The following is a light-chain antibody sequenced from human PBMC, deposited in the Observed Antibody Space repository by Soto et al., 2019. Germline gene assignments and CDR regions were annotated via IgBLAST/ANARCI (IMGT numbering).Light chain of an antibody. V-gene: IGKV3-20*01. Sequence: EIVLTQSPGTLSMSPGESATLSCRASQSVRSNCLAWYQQKPGQAPRLLIYGASSRATGIPDRFSGSGSGTDFTLTISRLEPEDFAVYYCQQYGSSPQTFGQGTRLEIK. J-gene: IGKJ5*01. CDR3: QQYGSSPQT. CDR2: GAS. CDR1: QSVRSNC.